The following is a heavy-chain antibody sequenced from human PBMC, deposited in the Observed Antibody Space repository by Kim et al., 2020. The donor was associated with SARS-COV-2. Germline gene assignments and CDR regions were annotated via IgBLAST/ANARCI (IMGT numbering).Heavy chain of an antibody. CDR3: ARSCIAAAGDWCDP. CDR1: GFTFSDYY. V-gene: IGHV3-11*04. CDR2: ISSSGSTI. Sequence: GGSLRLSCAASGFTFSDYYMSWIRQAPGKGLEWVSYISSSGSTIYYADSVKGRFTISRDNSKNSLYLQMNSLRAEDTAVYYCARSCIAAAGDWCDPWGQGTLVAVSS. D-gene: IGHD6-13*01. J-gene: IGHJ5*02.